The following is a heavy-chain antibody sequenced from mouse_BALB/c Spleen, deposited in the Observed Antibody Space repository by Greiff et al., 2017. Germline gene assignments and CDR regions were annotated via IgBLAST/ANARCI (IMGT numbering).Heavy chain of an antibody. CDR3: ARGNEDWFAY. Sequence: EVQLVESGGGLVQPGGSLKLSCAASGFTFSSYTMSWVRQTPEKRLEWVAYISNGGGSTYYPDTVKGRFTISRDNAKNTLYLQMSSLKSEDTAMYYCARGNEDWFAYWGQGTLVTVSA. CDR1: GFTFSSYT. J-gene: IGHJ3*01. V-gene: IGHV5-12-2*01. CDR2: ISNGGGST.